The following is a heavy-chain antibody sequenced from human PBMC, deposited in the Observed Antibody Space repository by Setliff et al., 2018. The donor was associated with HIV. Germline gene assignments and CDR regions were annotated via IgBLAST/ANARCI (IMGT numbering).Heavy chain of an antibody. CDR2: IHTTGST. J-gene: IGHJ4*02. CDR3: AREHDYSNYRRLDS. CDR1: GDSISSGSYY. V-gene: IGHV4-61*09. Sequence: SETLSLTCSVSGDSISSGSYYWSWIRLPAGKGLEWIGQIHTTGSTNYNPSLKSRVTISIDTSKNQFSLKLTSVTAADTAVYYCAREHDYSNYRRLDSWGQGILVTVSS. D-gene: IGHD4-4*01.